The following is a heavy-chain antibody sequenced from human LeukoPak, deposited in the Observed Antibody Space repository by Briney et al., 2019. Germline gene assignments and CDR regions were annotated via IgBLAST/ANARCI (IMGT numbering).Heavy chain of an antibody. Sequence: SETLSLTCTVSGGSVRSSSYYWGCIRQPPGKGLEWIGSVHHNGSTCYNPSLGGRVIMSIDTSKNQFSLKLTSVTAADTAMYYCARDRGVPRPYYFDQWGQGTLVTVSS. D-gene: IGHD3-10*01. V-gene: IGHV4-39*07. CDR2: VHHNGST. CDR3: ARDRGVPRPYYFDQ. J-gene: IGHJ4*02. CDR1: GGSVRSSSYY.